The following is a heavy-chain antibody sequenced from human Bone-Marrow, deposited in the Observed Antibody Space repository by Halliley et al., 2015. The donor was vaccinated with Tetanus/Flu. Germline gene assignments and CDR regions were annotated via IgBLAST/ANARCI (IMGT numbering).Heavy chain of an antibody. CDR3: ARDKEGGCSAGAFDI. V-gene: IGHV3-21*01. Sequence: SLRLSCAASGFTFRTYSMNWVRQAPGKGLEWVSSITSSSDYISYAASVKGRFTISRDNAKHSLYLQMTSLRAEDTAVYYCARDKEGGCSAGAFDIGGQGTVVTVSS. J-gene: IGHJ3*02. CDR2: ITSSSDYI. D-gene: IGHD6-19*01. CDR1: GFTFRTYS.